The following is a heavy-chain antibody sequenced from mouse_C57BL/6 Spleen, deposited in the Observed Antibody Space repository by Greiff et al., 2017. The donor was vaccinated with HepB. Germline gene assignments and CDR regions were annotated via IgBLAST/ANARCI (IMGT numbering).Heavy chain of an antibody. CDR3: ARRNYYGSSYYYAMDY. V-gene: IGHV8-12*01. CDR2: IYWDDDK. D-gene: IGHD1-1*01. Sequence: QVTLKESGPGILQSSQTLSLTCSFSGFSLSTSGMGVSWIRQPSGKGLEWLAHIYWDDDKRYNPSLKSRLTISKDTSRNQVFLKITSVDTADTATYYCARRNYYGSSYYYAMDYWGQGTSVTVSS. CDR1: GFSLSTSGMG. J-gene: IGHJ4*01.